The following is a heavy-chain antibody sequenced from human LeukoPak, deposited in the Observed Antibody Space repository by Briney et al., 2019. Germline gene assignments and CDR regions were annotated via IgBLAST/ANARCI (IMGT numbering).Heavy chain of an antibody. V-gene: IGHV4-59*08. CDR1: GGSISSYY. CDR3: ARFAHYDILTDYFGPVLMDV. CDR2: IYYSGST. D-gene: IGHD3-9*01. J-gene: IGHJ6*02. Sequence: SETLSLTCTVSGGSISSYYWSWIRQPPGKSLEWIGYIYYSGSTYYNPSLKSRVTISVDTSKNQFSLKLSSVTAADTAVYYCARFAHYDILTDYFGPVLMDVWGQGTTVTVSS.